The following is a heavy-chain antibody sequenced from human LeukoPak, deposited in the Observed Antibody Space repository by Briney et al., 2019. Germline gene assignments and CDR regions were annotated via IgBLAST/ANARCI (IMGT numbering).Heavy chain of an antibody. V-gene: IGHV3-48*03. CDR1: GFTFSSYE. CDR3: ARVTGTTTRLDY. D-gene: IGHD1-20*01. CDR2: ISSSGSTI. Sequence: GGSLRLSCAASGFTFSSYEMNWVRQAPGKGLEWVSYISSSGSTIYYADSVKGRFTISRDNAQNSLYLQMNSLRAEDTAVYYCARVTGTTTRLDYWGQGTLVTVSS. J-gene: IGHJ4*02.